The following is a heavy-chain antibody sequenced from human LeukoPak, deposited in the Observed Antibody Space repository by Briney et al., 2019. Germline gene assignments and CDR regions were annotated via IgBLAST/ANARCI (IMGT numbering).Heavy chain of an antibody. CDR2: IYTSGST. D-gene: IGHD3-22*01. J-gene: IGHJ6*03. CDR3: ARVARIYSYDSSGYYSGYYYYYYMDV. V-gene: IGHV4-61*02. Sequence: SETLSLTCTVSGGSISSGSYYWSWIRQPAGKGLEWIGRIYTSGSTNYNPSLKSRVTISVDTSKNQFSLKLSSATAADTAVYYCARVARIYSYDSSGYYSGYYYYYYMDVWGKGTTVTISS. CDR1: GGSISSGSYY.